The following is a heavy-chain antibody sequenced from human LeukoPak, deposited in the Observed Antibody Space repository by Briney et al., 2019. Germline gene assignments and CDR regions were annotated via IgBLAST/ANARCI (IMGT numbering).Heavy chain of an antibody. V-gene: IGHV3-23*01. Sequence: PGGSLRLSCAASGFTFSRSAMTWVRQGPGTGLEFVASIIYSGGATYYADSVKGRFTISRDNSKNTLYLQMNSLRAEDTALYYCAKDGLYYDGSEHVYYFDSWGQGTLVTVYS. CDR3: AKDGLYYDGSEHVYYFDS. CDR1: GFTFSRSA. J-gene: IGHJ4*02. CDR2: IIYSGGAT. D-gene: IGHD3-22*01.